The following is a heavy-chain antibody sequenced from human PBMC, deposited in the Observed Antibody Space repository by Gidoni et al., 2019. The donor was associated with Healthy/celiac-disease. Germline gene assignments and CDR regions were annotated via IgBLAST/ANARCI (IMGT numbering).Heavy chain of an antibody. Sequence: QVQLVESGGGLVKPGGSLRLSCAAPGFTFSDYYMGWIRQAPGKGLELVSYISSSSSYTNYADSVKGRFTISRDNAKNSLYLQMNSLRAEDTAVYYCASLGDYYAFDYWGQGTLVTVSS. CDR2: ISSSSSYT. J-gene: IGHJ4*02. D-gene: IGHD3-10*01. CDR3: ASLGDYYAFDY. V-gene: IGHV3-11*06. CDR1: GFTFSDYY.